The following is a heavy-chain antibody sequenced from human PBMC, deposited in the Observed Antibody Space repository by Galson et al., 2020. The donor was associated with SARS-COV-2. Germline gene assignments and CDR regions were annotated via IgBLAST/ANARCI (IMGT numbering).Heavy chain of an antibody. CDR1: GGSISSGGYY. CDR2: IYYSGST. Sequence: TLSLTCSVSGGSISSGGYYWSWIRQPPGKGLEWIGYIYYSGSTYYNPSLKSRVTISVDTSERQFSLKLSSVTAADTAVYYCARGGTVTTFSYWGQGTLVTVSS. V-gene: IGHV4-31*03. D-gene: IGHD4-17*01. CDR3: ARGGTVTTFSY. J-gene: IGHJ4*02.